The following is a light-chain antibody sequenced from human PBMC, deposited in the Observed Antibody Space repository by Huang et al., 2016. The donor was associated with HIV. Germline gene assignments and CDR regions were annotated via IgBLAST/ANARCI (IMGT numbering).Light chain of an antibody. CDR3: QQSYTTPRT. Sequence: DIQMTQSPSSLSASVGDRVTITFRSSQTISNSLSWYQQKPGQAPKLLIHSAASLQSGVPSRFSGSGSGTDFALSISSLQPDDSATYYCQQSYTTPRTFGQGTRVEIK. CDR1: QTISNS. V-gene: IGKV1-39*01. J-gene: IGKJ1*01. CDR2: SAA.